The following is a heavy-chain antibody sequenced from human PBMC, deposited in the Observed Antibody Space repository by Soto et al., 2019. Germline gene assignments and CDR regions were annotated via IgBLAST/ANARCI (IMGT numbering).Heavy chain of an antibody. CDR2: LSGSGDNT. CDR1: GFIFSGYS. Sequence: XGALRLYCAASGFIFSGYSMSWVRQAPGKGLEWVSTLSGSGDNTYYADSLKGRFTISRDTSKNTLYLQMKSLRAEDTAVYFCAKDRDFWTGSGIDDWGQGTLVTVSS. D-gene: IGHD3-3*01. V-gene: IGHV3-23*01. J-gene: IGHJ4*02. CDR3: AKDRDFWTGSGIDD.